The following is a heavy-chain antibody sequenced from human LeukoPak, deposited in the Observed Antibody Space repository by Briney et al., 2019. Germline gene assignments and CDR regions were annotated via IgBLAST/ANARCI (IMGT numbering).Heavy chain of an antibody. CDR2: IYHSGST. Sequence: SETLSLTCTVSGYSISSGYYWGWIRQPPGKGLEWIGSIYHSGSTYYNPSLKSRVTISVDTSKNQFSLKLSSVTAADTAVYYCATPGDYYDSSGPSVDYWGQGTLVTVSS. CDR1: GYSISSGYY. J-gene: IGHJ4*02. V-gene: IGHV4-38-2*02. D-gene: IGHD3-22*01. CDR3: ATPGDYYDSSGPSVDY.